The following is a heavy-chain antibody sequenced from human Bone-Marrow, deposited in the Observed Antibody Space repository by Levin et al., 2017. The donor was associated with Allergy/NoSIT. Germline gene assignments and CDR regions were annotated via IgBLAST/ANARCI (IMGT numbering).Heavy chain of an antibody. V-gene: IGHV3-20*01. CDR2: INWNGGST. CDR3: ARVRGSYYVSVCDT. CDR1: GFTFGDYG. D-gene: IGHD3-16*01. Sequence: GESLKISCAASGFTFGDYGMSWVRQAPGKGLEWVSGINWNGGSTGFAGAVKGRFTISRDNAKNSLYLEMSSLRAEDTALYHCARVRGSYYVSVCDTWGQGTMVTVSA. J-gene: IGHJ3*02.